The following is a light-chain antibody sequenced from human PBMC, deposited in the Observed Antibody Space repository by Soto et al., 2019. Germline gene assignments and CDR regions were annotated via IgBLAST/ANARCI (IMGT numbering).Light chain of an antibody. CDR2: EVS. CDR3: SSYRSTRTVV. Sequence: QAVVTQPASVSGSPGQSITISCTGTSSDIGGYNYVSWYQQHPGKAPKLMIYEVSNRPSGVSNRFSGSKSGNTASLTISGLQAEDEADYFCSSYRSTRTVVFGGGTKLTVL. V-gene: IGLV2-14*01. CDR1: SSDIGGYNY. J-gene: IGLJ3*02.